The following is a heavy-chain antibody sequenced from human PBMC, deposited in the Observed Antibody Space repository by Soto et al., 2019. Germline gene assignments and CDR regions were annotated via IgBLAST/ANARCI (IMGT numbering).Heavy chain of an antibody. D-gene: IGHD3-10*01. CDR1: GFSFSGYG. Sequence: GGSLRLSCAASGFSFSGYGMHWVRQAPGKGLEWVAVIWYDGSNKYYADSVKGRFTISRDNAENSLFLQMNSLRDEDTAAYYCARDPFPPMVRVPYYYYGMDVWGQGTTVTVSS. CDR2: IWYDGSNK. CDR3: ARDPFPPMVRVPYYYYGMDV. V-gene: IGHV3-33*01. J-gene: IGHJ6*02.